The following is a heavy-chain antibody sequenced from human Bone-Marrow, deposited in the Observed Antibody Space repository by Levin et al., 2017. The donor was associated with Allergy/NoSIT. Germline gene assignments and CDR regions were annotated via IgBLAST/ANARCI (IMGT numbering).Heavy chain of an antibody. CDR2: ISAYNGNT. Sequence: GGSLRLSCKASGYTFTSYGISWVRQAPGQGLEWMGWISAYNGNTNYAQKLQGRVTMTTDTSTSTAYMELRSLRSDDTAVYYCARADSPFDYWGQGTLVTVSS. CDR3: ARADSPFDY. D-gene: IGHD2-21*01. J-gene: IGHJ4*02. V-gene: IGHV1-18*01. CDR1: GYTFTSYG.